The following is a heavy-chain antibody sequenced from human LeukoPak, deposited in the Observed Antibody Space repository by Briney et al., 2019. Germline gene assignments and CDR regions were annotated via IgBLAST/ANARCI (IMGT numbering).Heavy chain of an antibody. CDR2: ISGSGSST. V-gene: IGHV3-23*01. D-gene: IGHD4-17*01. J-gene: IGHJ4*02. CDR1: GFTFSNYA. CDR3: AKAYGDYVHYFDY. Sequence: GGSLRLSCVASGFTFSNYAMSWVRQAPGKGLEWVSGISGSGSSTYNADSAKGRFTISRDNSKNTLYLQMNSLRAEDTAVYYCAKAYGDYVHYFDYWGQGTLVTVSS.